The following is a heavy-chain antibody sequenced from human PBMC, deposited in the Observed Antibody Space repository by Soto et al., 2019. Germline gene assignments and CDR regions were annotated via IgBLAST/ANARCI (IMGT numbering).Heavy chain of an antibody. V-gene: IGHV4-61*01. CDR3: ARLNPRRYFDY. CDR2: IYYSGST. J-gene: IGHJ4*02. CDR1: VGSVSSGSNY. Sequence: QVQLQESGPGLVKPSETLSITCTDSVGSVSSGSNYWSWLRQPPGKGLEWIGYIYYSGSTNYNPSLKSRVTISVDTSKNQFSLTLSSVTAADTAVYYCARLNPRRYFDYWVQGTLVTVSS.